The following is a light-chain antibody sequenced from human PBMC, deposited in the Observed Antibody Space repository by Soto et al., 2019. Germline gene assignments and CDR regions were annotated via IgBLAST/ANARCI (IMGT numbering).Light chain of an antibody. Sequence: QSALTQPASVSGSPGQSITISCTGTSSDVGSYNLVSWYQQHPGKAPKLINYEGSKRPSGVSNRFSGSKSGNTASLTISGLQAEDEADYYCCSYAGSRSFVVFGGGTKVTVL. CDR1: SSDVGSYNL. CDR3: CSYAGSRSFVV. V-gene: IGLV2-23*03. J-gene: IGLJ2*01. CDR2: EGS.